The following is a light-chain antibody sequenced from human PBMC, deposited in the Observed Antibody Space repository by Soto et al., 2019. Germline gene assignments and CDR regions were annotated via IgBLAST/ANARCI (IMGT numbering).Light chain of an antibody. V-gene: IGLV2-14*01. CDR3: SSYTTNRTPVL. Sequence: QSALTQPASVSGSPGQSITISCTGTSSDVGGYDYVSWYQQYPGKAPKLMIYDVTNRPSGVSNRFSGSKSANTASLTISGLQAEDEADYYCSSYTTNRTPVLFGGGTKVTVL. J-gene: IGLJ2*01. CDR1: SSDVGGYDY. CDR2: DVT.